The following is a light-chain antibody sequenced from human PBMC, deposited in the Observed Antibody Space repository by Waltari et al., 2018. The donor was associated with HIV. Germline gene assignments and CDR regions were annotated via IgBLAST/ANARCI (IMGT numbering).Light chain of an antibody. V-gene: IGLV2-14*01. CDR3: SSYTSKTTLV. J-gene: IGLJ2*01. Sequence: QSALTQPASVSGSPGQSISISCTGTSSDLGGYNYVSWYQQQPVKAPKLIIYEVSNRPSGVSSRFSGSKSGNTASLTISGLQAEDEADYYCSSYTSKTTLVFGGGTKLTVL. CDR1: SSDLGGYNY. CDR2: EVS.